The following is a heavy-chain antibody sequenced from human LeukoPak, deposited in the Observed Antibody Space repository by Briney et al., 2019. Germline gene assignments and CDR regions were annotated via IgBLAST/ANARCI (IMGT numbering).Heavy chain of an antibody. V-gene: IGHV3-23*01. J-gene: IGHJ4*02. CDR1: GLTFSSYA. CDR2: ISGSGTNT. D-gene: IGHD2-21*01. Sequence: GGSLRLSCAASGLTFSSYAMSWVRQGPGKGLEWVSGISGSGTNTYYADSVKGRFTISRDNSKNTLYIQMNNLRAEDTAVYYCATERGDSPDYWGQGTLVTVSS. CDR3: ATERGDSPDY.